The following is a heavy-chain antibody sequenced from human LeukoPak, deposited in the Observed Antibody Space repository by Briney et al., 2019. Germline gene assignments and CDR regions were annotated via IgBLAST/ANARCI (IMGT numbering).Heavy chain of an antibody. CDR2: IRSSGSTT. CDR1: GFSFSSYE. D-gene: IGHD3-16*01. CDR3: VRVGNSLNYFDC. V-gene: IGHV3-48*03. Sequence: PGGSLRPSCAASGFSFSSYEMNWVRHAPGKGLEWVSYIRSSGSTTYYADSVKGRFTISRDNAKDSLYLQMNSLRAEDTAVYYCVRVGNSLNYFDCWGQGILVTVSS. J-gene: IGHJ4*02.